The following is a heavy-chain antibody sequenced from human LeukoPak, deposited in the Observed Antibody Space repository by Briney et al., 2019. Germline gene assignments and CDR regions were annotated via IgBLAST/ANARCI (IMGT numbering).Heavy chain of an antibody. CDR1: GFTFSSYG. V-gene: IGHV3-23*01. CDR2: ISGSGAST. D-gene: IGHD1-26*01. Sequence: PGGSLRLSCAASGFTFSSYGMSWVRQAPGKGLEWVSAISGSGASTYYADSVEGRFSISRDNSKSTLFLQMNSLRAEDTAVYYCAKASRYSGSFPPDYWGQGTLVTVSS. J-gene: IGHJ4*02. CDR3: AKASRYSGSFPPDY.